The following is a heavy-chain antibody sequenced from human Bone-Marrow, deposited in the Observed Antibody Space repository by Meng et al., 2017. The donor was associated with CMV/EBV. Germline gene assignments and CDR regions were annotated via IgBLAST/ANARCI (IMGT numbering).Heavy chain of an antibody. Sequence: VSVKVSCKASGFLFTENNLHWVRQAPGQGLEWVGIINPAGGATYGEKFGGRVTMTRDTSTTTVYLDLTNLKSEDTAVYYCARERKDIGSGLDLVHWGQGTLVTVSS. J-gene: IGHJ4*02. D-gene: IGHD3-3*01. CDR2: INPAGGA. CDR1: GFLFTENN. V-gene: IGHV1-46*01. CDR3: ARERKDIGSGLDLVH.